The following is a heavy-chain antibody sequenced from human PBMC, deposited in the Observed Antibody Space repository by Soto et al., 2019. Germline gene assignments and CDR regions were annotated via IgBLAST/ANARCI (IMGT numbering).Heavy chain of an antibody. D-gene: IGHD2-8*01. Sequence: GASVKVSCKASGYSFTDYHIHWGRQAPGQGLEWLGRINPKRGGTSTAQKFQGWVTMTTDSSISTASMELARLTSADSAIYYCARGDSTDCSNGVCSFFYNHDMDVWGQGTTVTVSS. CDR3: ARGDSTDCSNGVCSFFYNHDMDV. CDR2: INPKRGGT. V-gene: IGHV1-2*04. J-gene: IGHJ6*02. CDR1: GYSFTDYH.